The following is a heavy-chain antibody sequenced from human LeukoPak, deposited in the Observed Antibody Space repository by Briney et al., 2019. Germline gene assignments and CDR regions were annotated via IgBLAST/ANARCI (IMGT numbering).Heavy chain of an antibody. V-gene: IGHV3-33*01. J-gene: IGHJ4*02. CDR2: IWYDASNV. CDR1: VFFFRSRG. D-gene: IGHD1-1*01. Sequence: TGRSLRLSCAAAVFFFRSRGMTGVCQAPGKGLEWVAVIWYDASNVYYADSVKGRFTISRDNSRNTLFLQMNSLRVEDTAVYYCAVWNDERRLDYWGQGTLVTVSS. CDR3: AVWNDERRLDY.